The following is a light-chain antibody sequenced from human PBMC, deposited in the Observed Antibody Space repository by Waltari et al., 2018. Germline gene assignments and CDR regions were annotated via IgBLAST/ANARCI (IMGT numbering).Light chain of an antibody. CDR1: QSVSSNY. J-gene: IGKJ2*01. Sequence: EIVLTQSPGTLSLSPGESATLSCSASQSVSSNYLGWYQQKPGQAPRLLIYGASNRATGVPDRFSGSGSGTAFTLTISRLEPEDFAVYYCQQYGSSPPKYTLGQGTKLEI. V-gene: IGKV3-20*01. CDR3: QQYGSSPPKYT. CDR2: GAS.